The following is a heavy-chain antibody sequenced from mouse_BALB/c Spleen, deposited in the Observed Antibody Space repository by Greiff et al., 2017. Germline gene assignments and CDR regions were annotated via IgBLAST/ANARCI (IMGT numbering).Heavy chain of an antibody. CDR1: GFTFSDYY. CDR2: ISDGGSYT. CDR3: AREEGDYDGDCWFAD. J-gene: IGHJ3*01. Sequence: EVQLVESGGGLVKPGGSLKLSCAASGFTFSDYYMYWVRQTPEKRLEWVATISDGGSYTYYPDSVKGRFTISRDNAKNNLYLQMSSLKSQDTARYYCAREEGDYDGDCWFADWGQGTLVTGSA. V-gene: IGHV5-4*02. D-gene: IGHD2-4*01.